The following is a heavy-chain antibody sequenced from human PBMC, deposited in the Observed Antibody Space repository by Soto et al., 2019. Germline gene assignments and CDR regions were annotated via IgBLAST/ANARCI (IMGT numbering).Heavy chain of an antibody. J-gene: IGHJ4*02. V-gene: IGHV3-23*01. CDR1: GFIFGNYV. CDR3: AKTPLRVGPIDY. CDR2: ISGRGDNT. D-gene: IGHD2-15*01. Sequence: DGQLLDSGGGLVQPGGSLRLSCAASGFIFGNYVMSWVRQTPGKGLEWVSGISGRGDNTYYADSVKGRFTVSRDNFKNTLYLQMDSLRAEDTAVYYCAKTPLRVGPIDYWGQGTLVTVSS.